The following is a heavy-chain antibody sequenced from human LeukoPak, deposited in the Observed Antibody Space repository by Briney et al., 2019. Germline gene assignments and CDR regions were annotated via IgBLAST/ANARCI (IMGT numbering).Heavy chain of an antibody. CDR1: GGSISIYY. CDR2: IYYSGST. CDR3: ARARIPEGYFDF. J-gene: IGHJ4*02. D-gene: IGHD1-14*01. V-gene: IGHV4-59*01. Sequence: SETLSLTCTVSGGSISIYYWSWIRQPPGKGLEWIGYIYYSGSTNYNPSLKSRVTISVDTSKNQFSLKLSSVTAADTAVYYCARARIPEGYFDFWGQGTLVTVSS.